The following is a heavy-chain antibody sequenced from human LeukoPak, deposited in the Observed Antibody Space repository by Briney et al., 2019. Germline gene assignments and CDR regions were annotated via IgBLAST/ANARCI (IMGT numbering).Heavy chain of an antibody. V-gene: IGHV4-59*11. D-gene: IGHD3-9*01. J-gene: IGHJ4*02. CDR3: ARDAQYYDILTGYYYYFDY. CDR1: GGSISSHY. CDR2: IYYSGST. Sequence: SETLSLTCTVSGGSISSHYWSWIRQPPGKGLEWIGYIYYSGSTNYNPSLKSRVTISVDTSKNQFSLKLSSVTAADTAVYYCARDAQYYDILTGYYYYFDYWGQGTLVTVSS.